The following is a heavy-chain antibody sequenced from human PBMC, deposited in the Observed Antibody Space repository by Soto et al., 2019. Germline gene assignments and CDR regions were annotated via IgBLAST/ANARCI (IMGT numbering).Heavy chain of an antibody. J-gene: IGHJ4*02. CDR1: GGSFSMYY. CDR3: TRARRHGGIRRDNHARGFDS. CDR2: VDSRGDT. V-gene: IGHV4-34*01. D-gene: IGHD2-15*01. Sequence: SETLSLTCAVYGGSFSMYYWTWIRQSPGKGLEWIGEVDSRGDTNYSPSLKSRITISLDTSKNQFSLDLRSVTAADTAVYYCTRARRHGGIRRDNHARGFDSWGQGTLVTVSS.